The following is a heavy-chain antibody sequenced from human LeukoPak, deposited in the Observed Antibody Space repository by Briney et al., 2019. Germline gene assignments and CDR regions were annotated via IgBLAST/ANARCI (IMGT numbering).Heavy chain of an antibody. CDR1: GFSFSSYE. CDR3: ARDRGVHYFDY. J-gene: IGHJ4*02. D-gene: IGHD3-10*01. Sequence: PGGSLRLSCAASGFSFSSYEMNWVRQAPGKGLEGVSYISSSGSTIYYADSVKGRFTISRDNAKNSLYLQMNSLRAEDTAVYYCARDRGVHYFDYWGQGTLVTVSS. CDR2: ISSSGSTI. V-gene: IGHV3-48*03.